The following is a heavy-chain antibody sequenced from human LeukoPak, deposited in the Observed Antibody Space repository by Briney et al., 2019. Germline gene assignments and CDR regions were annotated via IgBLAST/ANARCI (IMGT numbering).Heavy chain of an antibody. CDR3: ARAPVRRGVIITPEQHFDY. V-gene: IGHV4-31*03. Sequence: PSQTLSLTCTVSGGSISSGGYYWSWIRQHPGKGLEWIGYIYYSGSTYYNPSLKSRVTISVDTSKNQFSLKLSSVTAADTAVYYCARAPVRRGVIITPEQHFDYWGQGTLVTVSS. CDR1: GGSISSGGYY. D-gene: IGHD3-10*01. CDR2: IYYSGST. J-gene: IGHJ4*02.